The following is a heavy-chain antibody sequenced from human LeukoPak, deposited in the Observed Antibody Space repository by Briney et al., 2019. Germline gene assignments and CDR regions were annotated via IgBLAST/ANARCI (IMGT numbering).Heavy chain of an antibody. CDR3: AGSDTTGYSPRDWAYWYFDL. V-gene: IGHV3-21*01. CDR1: GFTFSSYS. CDR2: ISSGSSYI. J-gene: IGHJ2*01. Sequence: GGSLRLSCAASGFTFSSYSMHWVRQAPGKGLEWVSSISSGSSYIYYADSMKGRFTISRDNAKNSLYLQMNSLRAEGTAVYYGAGSDTTGYSPRDWAYWYFDLWGRGTLVTVSS. D-gene: IGHD1-1*01.